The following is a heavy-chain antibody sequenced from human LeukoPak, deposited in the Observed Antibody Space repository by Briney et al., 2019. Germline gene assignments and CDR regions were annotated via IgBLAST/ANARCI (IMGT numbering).Heavy chain of an antibody. CDR2: IKQDGSEK. Sequence: TGGSLRLSCAASGFTFSSYWMSWVRQAPGKGLEWVANIKQDGSEKYYVDSVKGRFTISRVNAKNSLYLQMNSLRAEDTAVYYCARDDYYYGSGSYYKGLDYWGQGTLVTVSS. CDR3: ARDDYYYGSGSYYKGLDY. V-gene: IGHV3-7*03. J-gene: IGHJ4*02. CDR1: GFTFSSYW. D-gene: IGHD3-10*01.